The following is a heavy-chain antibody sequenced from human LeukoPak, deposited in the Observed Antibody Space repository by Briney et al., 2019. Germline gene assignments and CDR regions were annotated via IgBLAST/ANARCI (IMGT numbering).Heavy chain of an antibody. CDR2: INPSGGST. CDR1: GYTFTSYY. CDR3: AGVRGDYYDSSGYYWAPLCY. J-gene: IGHJ4*02. V-gene: IGHV1-46*01. Sequence: GASGKVACQASGYTFTSYYMHWVRQAPGQGLEWVGIINPSGGSTSYAQKFQGRVTMTRDTYTSTVYMELSSLRSEDTAVYYCAGVRGDYYDSSGYYWAPLCYWGQGTLVTVSS. D-gene: IGHD3-22*01.